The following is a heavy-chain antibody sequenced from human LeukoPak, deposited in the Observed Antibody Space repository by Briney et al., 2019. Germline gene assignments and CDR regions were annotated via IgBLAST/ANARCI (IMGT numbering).Heavy chain of an antibody. V-gene: IGHV4-38-2*01. J-gene: IGHJ4*02. CDR3: ARVRDGYNFGYFDY. D-gene: IGHD5-24*01. Sequence: PSETLSLTCAVSGFSISSGYYWGWIRQPPGKGLEWIGSIYHSESTYYNPSLKSRVTISVDTSTNQLSLKLRSVTAADTAVYYCARVRDGYNFGYFDYWVQGTLVTVSS. CDR2: IYHSEST. CDR1: GFSISSGYY.